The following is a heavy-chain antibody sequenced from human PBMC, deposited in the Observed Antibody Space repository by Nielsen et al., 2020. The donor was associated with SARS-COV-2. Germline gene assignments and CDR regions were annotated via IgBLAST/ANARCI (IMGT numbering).Heavy chain of an antibody. J-gene: IGHJ6*03. D-gene: IGHD3-3*01. Sequence: ASVKVSCKASGYTFTSYYMHWVRQAPGQGLEWMGIINPSGGSTSYAQKFQGRVTMTRDTSTSTVYMELSSLRSEDTAVYYCARHFDNANYDFWSGLAVSPSYYYMDVWGKGTTVTVSS. CDR2: INPSGGST. CDR3: ARHFDNANYDFWSGLAVSPSYYYMDV. CDR1: GYTFTSYY. V-gene: IGHV1-46*01.